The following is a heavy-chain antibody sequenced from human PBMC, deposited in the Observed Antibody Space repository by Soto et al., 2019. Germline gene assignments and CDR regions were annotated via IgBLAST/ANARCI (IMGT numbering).Heavy chain of an antibody. CDR3: TRDIYRSDYGGNSADY. Sequence: PGGSLRLSCTASGFTFGDYAMSWFRQAPGKGLEWVGFIRSKAYGGTTEYAASVKGRFTISRDDSKSIAYLQMNSLKTEDTAVYYCTRDIYRSDYGGNSADYWGQGTLVTGSS. V-gene: IGHV3-49*03. D-gene: IGHD4-17*01. CDR1: GFTFGDYA. CDR2: IRSKAYGGTT. J-gene: IGHJ4*02.